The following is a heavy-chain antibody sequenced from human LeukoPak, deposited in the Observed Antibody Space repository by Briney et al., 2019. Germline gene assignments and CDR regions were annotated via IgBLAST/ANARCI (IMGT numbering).Heavy chain of an antibody. V-gene: IGHV1-24*01. D-gene: IGHD6-13*01. CDR2: FDPEDGET. J-gene: IGHJ4*01. CDR1: GYSLTELS. Sequence: ASVKVSCKVSGYSLTELSMHWVRQAPGKGLECMGGFDPEDGETIYAQGFQGRVTMTEDTSTDTAYMELSSLRSEDTAVYYCGTADRIAAAVNFEYWGQGTLVTVSS. CDR3: GTADRIAAAVNFEY.